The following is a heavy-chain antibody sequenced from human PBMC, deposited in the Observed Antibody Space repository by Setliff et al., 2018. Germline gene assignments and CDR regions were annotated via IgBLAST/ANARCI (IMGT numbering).Heavy chain of an antibody. CDR3: ARDLVYSSSYGIDY. CDR2: INWNGGST. Sequence: GSLRLSCAASGFTFDDYGMSWVRQAPGKGLEWVSTINWNGGSTSYADSVKGRFTISRDNAKNSLYLQMNSLRAEDTAVYYCARDLVYSSSYGIDYWGQGTLVTVSS. J-gene: IGHJ4*02. V-gene: IGHV3-20*04. D-gene: IGHD6-13*01. CDR1: GFTFDDYG.